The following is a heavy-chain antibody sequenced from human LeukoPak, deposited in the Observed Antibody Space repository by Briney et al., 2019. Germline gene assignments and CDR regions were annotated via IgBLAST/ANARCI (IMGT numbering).Heavy chain of an antibody. CDR2: ISGSGGST. CDR3: AKDYYGSASHAFDI. CDR1: GFTFSSYW. V-gene: IGHV3-23*01. D-gene: IGHD3-10*01. Sequence: SGGSLRLSCAASGFTFSSYWMHWVRQAPGKGLEWVSAISGSGGSTYYADSVKGRFTISRDNSKNTLYLQMNSLRAEDTAVYYCAKDYYGSASHAFDIWGLGTLVTVSS. J-gene: IGHJ3*02.